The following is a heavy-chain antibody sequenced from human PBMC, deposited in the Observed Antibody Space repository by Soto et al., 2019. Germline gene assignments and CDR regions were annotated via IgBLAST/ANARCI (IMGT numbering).Heavy chain of an antibody. CDR2: TYYNGNA. CDR3: AGARQYYDILTGYGDNWFDP. D-gene: IGHD3-9*01. J-gene: IGHJ5*02. Sequence: PSETLSLTCTVSGGSIDRSNYYWDWIRQPPGKGLEWIGTTYYNGNAYYNPSLKSRVTMSVDTSKNQFSLKLSSVTAADTAVYYCAGARQYYDILTGYGDNWFDPWGQGTLVTVSS. CDR1: GGSIDRSNYY. V-gene: IGHV4-39*07.